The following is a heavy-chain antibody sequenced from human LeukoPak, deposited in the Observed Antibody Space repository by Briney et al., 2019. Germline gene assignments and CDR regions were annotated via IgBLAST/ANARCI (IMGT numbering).Heavy chain of an antibody. CDR1: GFTFSSYA. CDR2: ISGSGGST. CDR3: AKELPTYYYGSGSAWYNWFDP. J-gene: IGHJ5*02. D-gene: IGHD3-10*01. V-gene: IGHV3-23*01. Sequence: PGGSLRLSCAASGFTFSSYAMSWVRQAPGKGLEWVSAISGSGGSTYYADSVKGRFTISRDNSKNTLYLQMNSLRAEDTAVYYCAKELPTYYYGSGSAWYNWFDPWGQGTLVTVSS.